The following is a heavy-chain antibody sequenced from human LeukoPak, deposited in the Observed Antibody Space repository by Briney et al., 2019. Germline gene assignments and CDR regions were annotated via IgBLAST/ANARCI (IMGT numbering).Heavy chain of an antibody. CDR1: GFTVSSNY. Sequence: GGSLRLSCAASGFTVSSNYMSWVREAPGKGLEWVSVIYSGGSTYYADSVKGRFTISRDNSKNALYLQMNSLRAEDTAVYYCARDSIVGARDAFDIWGQGTMVTVSS. D-gene: IGHD1-26*01. CDR2: IYSGGST. J-gene: IGHJ3*02. CDR3: ARDSIVGARDAFDI. V-gene: IGHV3-66*02.